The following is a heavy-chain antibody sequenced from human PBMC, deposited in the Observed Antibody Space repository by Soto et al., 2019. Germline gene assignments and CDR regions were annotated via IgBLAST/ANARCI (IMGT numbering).Heavy chain of an antibody. CDR1: GGSISSYY. J-gene: IGHJ4*02. CDR2: IYYSGST. CDR3: ARHAASVSWNLEYYFDY. V-gene: IGHV4-59*08. Sequence: QVQLQESGPGLVKPSETLSLTCTVSGGSISSYYWSWIRQPPGKGLVWIGYIYYSGSTNYNPSLKSRVTISVDTSKNQVPLKLSSVTAADTAVYYCARHAASVSWNLEYYFDYWGQGTLVTVSS. D-gene: IGHD1-1*01.